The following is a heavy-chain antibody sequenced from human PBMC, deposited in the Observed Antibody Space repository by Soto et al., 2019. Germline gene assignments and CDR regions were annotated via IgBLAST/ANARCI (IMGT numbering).Heavy chain of an antibody. Sequence: QVQLVQSGAEVKKPGASVKVSCKASGYTFTSYDINWVRQATGQGLEWMGWMNPNSGNTDYAQKLQVRVTIIMNTSISSVYMELSSLISEDTTVYYFARRGISRSSIFRYHYYGMDVWGQWTTVTVSS. V-gene: IGHV1-8*01. CDR3: ARRGISRSSIFRYHYYGMDV. J-gene: IGHJ6*02. CDR1: GYTFTSYD. D-gene: IGHD6-6*01. CDR2: MNPNSGNT.